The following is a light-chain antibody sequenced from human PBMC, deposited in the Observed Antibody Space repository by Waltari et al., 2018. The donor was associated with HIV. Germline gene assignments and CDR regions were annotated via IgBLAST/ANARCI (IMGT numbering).Light chain of an antibody. Sequence: QSVLTQPPSVSGAPGQRVTISCTGSSSNIGAGYDVHWYQQLPGTAPKLLILGNSNRPSGVPDRFSGSKSGTSASLAITWLQAEDEADYYCQSYDSSLSVVFGGGTKLTVL. J-gene: IGLJ2*01. CDR1: SSNIGAGYD. V-gene: IGLV1-40*01. CDR3: QSYDSSLSVV. CDR2: GNS.